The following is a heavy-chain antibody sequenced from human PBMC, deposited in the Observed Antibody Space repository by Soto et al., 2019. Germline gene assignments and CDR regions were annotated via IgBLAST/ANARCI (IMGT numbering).Heavy chain of an antibody. CDR2: IYSDGST. Sequence: EVQLVESGGGLVQPGWSLRLSCAVSGFTVSTNYMSWVRQAPGKGLECVSIIYSDGSTYYADSVKGRFTTSRESAKNTLYLQMDNLRADDTAVYYCARDSSYYGSGRGVLDYWGQGTLVTVSS. CDR1: GFTVSTNY. J-gene: IGHJ4*02. D-gene: IGHD3-10*01. V-gene: IGHV3-66*01. CDR3: ARDSSYYGSGRGVLDY.